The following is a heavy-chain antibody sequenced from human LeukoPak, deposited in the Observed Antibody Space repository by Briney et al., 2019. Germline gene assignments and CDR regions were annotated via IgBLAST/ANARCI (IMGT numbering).Heavy chain of an antibody. CDR2: IWYDGSNK. V-gene: IGHV3-33*01. CDR1: GFTFSSYG. D-gene: IGHD2-15*01. CDR3: AIRSGGTKPPMN. Sequence: GGSLRLSSAASGFTFSSYGMHWVRQAPGKGLEWVAVIWYDGSNKYYADSVKGRFTISRDNSKNTLYLQMNSLRAEDTAVYYCAIRSGGTKPPMNWGQGTLVTVSS. J-gene: IGHJ4*02.